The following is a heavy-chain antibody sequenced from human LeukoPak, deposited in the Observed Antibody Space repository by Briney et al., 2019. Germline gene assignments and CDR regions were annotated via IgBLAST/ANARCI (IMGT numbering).Heavy chain of an antibody. Sequence: GASVKVSCKAFEYPFTSYTMHWVRQAPGQRPGWMGWINAGNGNTKYSEKFQGRVIITRDTSASTAYMELSSLRSEDTAVYYCARGSGSDWWDHWGQGTLVTVSS. CDR1: EYPFTSYT. CDR3: ARGSGSDWWDH. D-gene: IGHD2-15*01. V-gene: IGHV1-3*01. J-gene: IGHJ5*02. CDR2: INAGNGNT.